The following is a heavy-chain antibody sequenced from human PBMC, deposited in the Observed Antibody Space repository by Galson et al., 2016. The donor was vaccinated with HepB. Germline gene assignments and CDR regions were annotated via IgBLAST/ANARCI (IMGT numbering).Heavy chain of an antibody. CDR1: GFTFGSYA. CDR2: ISPSGWSS. Sequence: SLRLSCAASGFTFGSYAMTWVRQAPGKGLTWVSSISPSGWSSHNADSVRGRFTTSRDNPKFTLYLQMNSLRAEDTAVYYCARHLRVGSGAHRDVFDIWGRGTMVSVSS. J-gene: IGHJ3*02. V-gene: IGHV3-23*01. CDR3: ARHLRVGSGAHRDVFDI. D-gene: IGHD4/OR15-4a*01.